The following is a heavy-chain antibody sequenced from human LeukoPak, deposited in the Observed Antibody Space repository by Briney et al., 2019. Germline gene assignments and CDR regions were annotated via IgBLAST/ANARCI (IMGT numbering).Heavy chain of an antibody. CDR2: IYYSGST. J-gene: IGHJ4*02. D-gene: IGHD3-3*01. CDR1: GGSISSTTSY. Sequence: SETLSLTCAVSGGSISSTTSYWGWIRQPPGKGLEWIGRIYYSGSTFYNPSLKSRVAISVDTSKKQFSLKLSSVTAADTAVYYCARLPRYDFWSWGQGTLVTVSS. CDR3: ARLPRYDFWS. V-gene: IGHV4-39*01.